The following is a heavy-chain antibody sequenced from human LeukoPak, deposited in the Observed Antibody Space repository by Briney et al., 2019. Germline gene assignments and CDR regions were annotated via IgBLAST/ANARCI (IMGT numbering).Heavy chain of an antibody. J-gene: IGHJ4*02. V-gene: IGHV4-34*01. Sequence: SETLSLTCAVYGGSFSGYYWSWIRQPPGKGLEWIGEINHSGSTNYNPSLKSRVTISVDTSKNQFSLKLSSVTAADTALYYCARRPAYSDSSGYYLPFDYWGQGTLVTVSS. CDR2: INHSGST. CDR1: GGSFSGYY. D-gene: IGHD3-22*01. CDR3: ARRPAYSDSSGYYLPFDY.